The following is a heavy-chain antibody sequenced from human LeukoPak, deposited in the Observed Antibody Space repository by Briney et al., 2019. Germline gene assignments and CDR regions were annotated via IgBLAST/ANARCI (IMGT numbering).Heavy chain of an antibody. CDR3: AGLSGYYYGGNWSDP. Sequence: PGGSLRLSCAASGFTFSSYWMSWVRQAPGKGLEWVANIKQDGSEKYYVDSVKGRFTISRDNAKNSLYLQMNSLRAEDTAVYYCAGLSGYYYGGNWSDPWGQGTLVTVSS. D-gene: IGHD3-22*01. V-gene: IGHV3-7*01. CDR1: GFTFSSYW. J-gene: IGHJ5*02. CDR2: IKQDGSEK.